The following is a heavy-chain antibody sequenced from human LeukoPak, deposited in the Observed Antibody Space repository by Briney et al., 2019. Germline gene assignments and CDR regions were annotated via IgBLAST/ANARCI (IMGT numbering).Heavy chain of an antibody. J-gene: IGHJ4*02. D-gene: IGHD6-13*01. CDR2: IYPGDSDT. V-gene: IGHV5-51*01. CDR1: GYSFTSYW. CDR3: ARRIAAAGMSDY. Sequence: GGSLKIFCKGSGYSFTSYWIGWVRQMPGKGLEWMGIIYPGDSDTRYSPSFQGQVTISSDKSISTAYLQWSSLKAADTAMYYCARRIAAAGMSDYWGQGALVTVSS.